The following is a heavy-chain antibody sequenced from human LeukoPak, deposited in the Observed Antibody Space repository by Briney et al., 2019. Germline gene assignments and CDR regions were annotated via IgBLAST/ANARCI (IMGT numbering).Heavy chain of an antibody. Sequence: GGSLRLSCAASGFTFSSYDMHWVRHATGKGLEWVSAIGTAGDPYYPGSVKGRFTISRENAKNSFYLQMNSLRAGDPAVYYCARGGGIVVVPAAIGQSTPFDYWGQGTLVTVSS. CDR2: IGTAGDP. CDR3: ARGGGIVVVPAAIGQSTPFDY. CDR1: GFTFSSYD. D-gene: IGHD2-2*01. J-gene: IGHJ4*02. V-gene: IGHV3-13*05.